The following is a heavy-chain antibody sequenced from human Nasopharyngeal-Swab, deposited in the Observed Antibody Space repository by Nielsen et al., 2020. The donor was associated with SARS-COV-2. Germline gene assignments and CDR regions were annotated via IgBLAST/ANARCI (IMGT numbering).Heavy chain of an antibody. V-gene: IGHV3-9*01. CDR1: GFTFDDFA. CDR3: AKDRYRLNYYDSSLDAFDI. CDR2: ISWNSGRI. Sequence: GGSLRLSCAASGFTFDDFAMHWVRQAPGKGLEWVSGISWNSGRIGYADSVKGRFTISRDNDKNSLYLQMNSLRAEDTALYYCAKDRYRLNYYDSSLDAFDIWGQGTMVTVS. D-gene: IGHD3-22*01. J-gene: IGHJ3*02.